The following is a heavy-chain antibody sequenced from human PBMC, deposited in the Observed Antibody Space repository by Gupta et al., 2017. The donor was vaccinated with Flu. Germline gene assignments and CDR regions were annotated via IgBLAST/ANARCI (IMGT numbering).Heavy chain of an antibody. CDR3: ATVTSGC. J-gene: IGHJ4*02. V-gene: IGHV3-74*03. D-gene: IGHD4-17*01. CDR1: GFTFSSSY. CDR2: INPDGSST. Sequence: ASGFTFSSSYLQWVRQAPGKGLVWVSRINPDGSSTTYAESVKGRFTISRDNAKNTLYLQMNSLGDDDTDVYYCATVTSGCWGQGTLVTVSS.